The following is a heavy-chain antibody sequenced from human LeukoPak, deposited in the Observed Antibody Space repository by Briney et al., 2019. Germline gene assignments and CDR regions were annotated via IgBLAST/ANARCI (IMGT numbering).Heavy chain of an antibody. CDR2: ISYDGSNK. CDR3: ARMSGSRLPGY. J-gene: IGHJ4*02. Sequence: GGSLRLSCAASGFTFSSYGMHWVRQAPGKGLEWVAVISYDGSNKYYADSVKGRFTISRDNSKNTLYLQMNSLRAEDTAVYYCARMSGSRLPGYWGQGALVTVSS. V-gene: IGHV3-30*03. D-gene: IGHD3-3*01. CDR1: GFTFSSYG.